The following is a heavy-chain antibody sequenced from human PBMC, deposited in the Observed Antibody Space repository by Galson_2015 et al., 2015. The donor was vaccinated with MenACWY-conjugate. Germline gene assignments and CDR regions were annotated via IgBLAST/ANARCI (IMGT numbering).Heavy chain of an antibody. CDR1: GFTFSSYS. Sequence: SLRLSCAASGFTFSSYSMNWVRQAPGKGLEWVSYISGSTTYTNYADSVRGRFTISRDNARDSLYLQMNSLRAEDTAVYYCARYSRSWYVVDSWGQGTLVTVSP. CDR2: ISGSTTYT. CDR3: ARYSRSWYVVDS. D-gene: IGHD6-13*01. J-gene: IGHJ4*02. V-gene: IGHV3-21*04.